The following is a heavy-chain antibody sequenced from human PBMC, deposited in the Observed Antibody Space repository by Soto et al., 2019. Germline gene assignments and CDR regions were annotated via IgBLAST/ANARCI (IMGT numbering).Heavy chain of an antibody. D-gene: IGHD2-15*01. CDR3: AKGESGSHWFAP. Sequence: QVQLVQSGAEVKKPGSSVKVSCKASGGTFSSYTISWVRQAPGQGLEWMGRIIPILGIANYAQKFQGRVTITADKSTSTAYMELSSLRSEDTAVYYCAKGESGSHWFAPWGQGTLVTVSS. J-gene: IGHJ5*02. V-gene: IGHV1-69*02. CDR2: IIPILGIA. CDR1: GGTFSSYT.